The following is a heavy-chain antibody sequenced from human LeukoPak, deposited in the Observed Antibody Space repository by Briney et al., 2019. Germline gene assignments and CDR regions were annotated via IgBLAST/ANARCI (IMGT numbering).Heavy chain of an antibody. CDR1: GNYW. CDR2: INSDGSWT. CDR3: VSFYETY. Sequence: GGSLRLSCAASGNYWVHWVRQAPGKGLVWVSHINSDGSWTSYADSVKGRFTISKDNAKNTVYLQMNSLRAEDTAVYYCVSFYETYWGRGTLVTVSS. D-gene: IGHD2/OR15-2a*01. V-gene: IGHV3-74*01. J-gene: IGHJ4*02.